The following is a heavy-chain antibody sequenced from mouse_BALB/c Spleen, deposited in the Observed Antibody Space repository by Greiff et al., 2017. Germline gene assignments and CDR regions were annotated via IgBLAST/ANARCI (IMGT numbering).Heavy chain of an antibody. CDR2: IWGGGST. J-gene: IGHJ4*01. V-gene: IGHV2-6-4*01. CDR1: GFSLSRYS. CDR3: ARNYYGSSYELIWYAMDY. Sequence: VHLVESGPGLVAPSQSLSITCTVSGFSLSRYSVHWVRQPPGKGLEWLGMIWGGGSTDYNSALKSRLSISKDNSKSQVFLKMNSLQTDDTAMYYCARNYYGSSYELIWYAMDYWGQGTSVTVSS. D-gene: IGHD1-1*01.